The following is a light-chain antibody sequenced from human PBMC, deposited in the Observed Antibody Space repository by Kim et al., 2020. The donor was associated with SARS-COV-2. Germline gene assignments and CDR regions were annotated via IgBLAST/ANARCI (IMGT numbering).Light chain of an antibody. J-gene: IGLJ2*01. V-gene: IGLV2-14*03. Sequence: QSALTQPAFVSGSPGQSITISCTGTSSDVGAYNYVSWFQQYPGKAPKLMIYDVTNRPSGVSNHFSGSKSGNTASLTISGLQAEDESDYYCSSFTTSTTWVFGGGTQLTVL. CDR3: SSFTTSTTWV. CDR1: SSDVGAYNY. CDR2: DVT.